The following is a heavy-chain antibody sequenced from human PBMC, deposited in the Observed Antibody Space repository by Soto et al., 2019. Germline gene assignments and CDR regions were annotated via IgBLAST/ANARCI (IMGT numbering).Heavy chain of an antibody. CDR1: GFTFTNYF. Sequence: QVQLVQSGAEVKKPGASVKVSCKASGFTFTNYFFHWVRQAPRQGLEWMGIISPYDGSTNYVLSLQGRVTITSDTSTSTVYMELSSLRSGVTAVYYCARGDGRLSSSFYNYYGMDAWGHGTTVTVSS. J-gene: IGHJ6*02. D-gene: IGHD6-13*01. CDR2: ISPYDGST. V-gene: IGHV1-46*01. CDR3: ARGDGRLSSSFYNYYGMDA.